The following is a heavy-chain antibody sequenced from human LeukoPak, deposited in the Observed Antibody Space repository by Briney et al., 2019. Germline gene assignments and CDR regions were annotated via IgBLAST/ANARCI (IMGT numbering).Heavy chain of an antibody. D-gene: IGHD5-18*01. J-gene: IGHJ4*02. CDR2: ISGSGGST. Sequence: GGSLRLSCAASGFTFSSYAMSWVRQAPGKGLEWVSAISGSGGSTYYADSVKGRFTISRDNSKNTLYLQMNNLRAEDTAVYYCAKDRAVDTAMVIGYWGQGTLVTVSS. V-gene: IGHV3-23*01. CDR1: GFTFSSYA. CDR3: AKDRAVDTAMVIGY.